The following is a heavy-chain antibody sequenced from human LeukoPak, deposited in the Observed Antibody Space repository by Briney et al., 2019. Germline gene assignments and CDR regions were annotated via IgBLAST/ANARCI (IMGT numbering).Heavy chain of an antibody. CDR3: ATYRQVLLPFES. D-gene: IGHD2-8*02. Sequence: GGSLRLSCAASGFTFSTFAMIWVRQPPGKGLEWVSSIFPSGGELHYADSVRGRFTISRDNSKSTLSLQMNSLRAEDTAIYYCATYRQVLLPFESWGQGTLVTVSS. CDR1: GFTFSTFA. CDR2: IFPSGGEL. J-gene: IGHJ4*02. V-gene: IGHV3-23*01.